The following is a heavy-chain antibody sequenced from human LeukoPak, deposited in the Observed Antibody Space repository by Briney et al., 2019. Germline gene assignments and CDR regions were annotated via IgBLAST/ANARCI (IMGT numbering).Heavy chain of an antibody. V-gene: IGHV3-74*01. Sequence: PGGSLRLSCAASGFTFSNYWMHWVRQAPGKGLVWVSRLNSDGSSTNYADSVKGRFTISRDNAKNSLYLQMNSLRAEDTALYYCAKDWGFNYYDSSGYSDWGQGTLVTVSS. CDR2: LNSDGSST. D-gene: IGHD3-22*01. CDR1: GFTFSNYW. J-gene: IGHJ4*02. CDR3: AKDWGFNYYDSSGYSD.